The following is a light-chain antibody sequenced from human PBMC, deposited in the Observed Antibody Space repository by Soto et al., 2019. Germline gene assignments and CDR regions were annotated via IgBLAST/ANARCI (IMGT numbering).Light chain of an antibody. J-gene: IGKJ4*01. CDR2: AAS. Sequence: AIQLTPVPSPPSAFVGRRVPITFRASQGIRNDLGWYQQKPGKAPKLLIYAASSLQSGVPSRFSGSGSGTDFTLTISSLQPEDFATYYCLQDYNYPLTFGGGTKVDIK. CDR3: LQDYNYPLT. CDR1: QGIRND. V-gene: IGKV1-6*01.